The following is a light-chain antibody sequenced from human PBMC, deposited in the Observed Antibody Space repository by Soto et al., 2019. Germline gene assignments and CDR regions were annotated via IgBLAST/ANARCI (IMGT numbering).Light chain of an antibody. CDR2: DVT. V-gene: IGLV2-14*03. CDR1: SSDVGAYNY. J-gene: IGLJ2*01. Sequence: QSALTQPASVSGSPGQSITIPCTGTSSDVGAYNYVSWYQQHPGKVPKLMIFDVTSRPSGVSDRFSGSKSGNTASLTISGLQAEDEADYYCSSYTSSNTLLFGGGTKLTVL. CDR3: SSYTSSNTLL.